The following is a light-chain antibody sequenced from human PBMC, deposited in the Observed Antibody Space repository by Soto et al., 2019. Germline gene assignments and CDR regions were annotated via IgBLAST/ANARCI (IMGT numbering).Light chain of an antibody. V-gene: IGKV1-5*03. CDR2: KAS. CDR3: QQYDSYPLT. CDR1: QSVSSW. Sequence: DIQMTQSPSTLSASVGDRVTITCRASQSVSSWLAWYQQRPGNAPNLLIYKASSLESGVPSRFGGSGSGTEFTLTVSSLQPDDFATYYCQQYDSYPLTFGGGTKVEIK. J-gene: IGKJ4*01.